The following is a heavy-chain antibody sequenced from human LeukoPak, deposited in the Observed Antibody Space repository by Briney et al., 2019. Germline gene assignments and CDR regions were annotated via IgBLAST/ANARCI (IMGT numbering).Heavy chain of an antibody. D-gene: IGHD3-9*01. V-gene: IGHV1-8*01. Sequence: GASVKVSCKASGYTFTSYDINWVRQATGQGLEWMGWMNPNSGNTGYAQKFQGRVTMTRNTSISTAYMELSSLRSEDTAVYYCARVGRYFDWLNYHYYYMDVWGKGTTVTISS. J-gene: IGHJ6*03. CDR1: GYTFTSYD. CDR2: MNPNSGNT. CDR3: ARVGRYFDWLNYHYYYMDV.